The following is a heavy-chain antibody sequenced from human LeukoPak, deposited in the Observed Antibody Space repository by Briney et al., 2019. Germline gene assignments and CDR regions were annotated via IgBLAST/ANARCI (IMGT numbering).Heavy chain of an antibody. CDR1: GFTFSSYA. Sequence: AGSLRLSCAASGFTFSSYAMSWVRQAPGKGLEWVSAISGSGGSTYYADSVKGRFTISRDNSKNTLYLQMNSLRAEDTAVYYCAKGGITTGVGYDFWSGYYHHDAFDIWGQGTMATVSS. D-gene: IGHD3-3*01. CDR3: AKGGITTGVGYDFWSGYYHHDAFDI. J-gene: IGHJ3*02. CDR2: ISGSGGST. V-gene: IGHV3-23*01.